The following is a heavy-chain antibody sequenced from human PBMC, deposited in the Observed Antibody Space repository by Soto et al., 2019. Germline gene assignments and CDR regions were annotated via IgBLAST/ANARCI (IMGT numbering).Heavy chain of an antibody. CDR3: ARRLGAYGDYGYYYYGMDV. CDR1: GGSVSSYY. CDR2: IYYSGST. D-gene: IGHD4-17*01. V-gene: IGHV4-59*08. J-gene: IGHJ6*02. Sequence: SETLSLTCTGSGGSVSSYYWSCIRQPPGKGLEWIGYIYYSGSTNYNPSLKSRVTISVDTSKNQFSLKLSSVTAADTAVYYCARRLGAYGDYGYYYYGMDVWGQGTTVTVSS.